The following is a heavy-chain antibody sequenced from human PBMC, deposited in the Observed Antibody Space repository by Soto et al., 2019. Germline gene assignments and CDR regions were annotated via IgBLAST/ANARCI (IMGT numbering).Heavy chain of an antibody. D-gene: IGHD6-13*01. CDR1: GITFSNAW. CDR2: IRSKTDGGTT. V-gene: IGHV3-15*01. J-gene: IGHJ3*02. CDR3: TTTRPGTNVFDN. Sequence: KDRGSPRVSCAASGITFSNAWMNWVRQAPGKGLEYIGRIRSKTDGGTTEYAAPVEGRFTISRDDSKNTLYLQMGGLKTEDTAVYYCTTTRPGTNVFDNWVQGTLVTVSS.